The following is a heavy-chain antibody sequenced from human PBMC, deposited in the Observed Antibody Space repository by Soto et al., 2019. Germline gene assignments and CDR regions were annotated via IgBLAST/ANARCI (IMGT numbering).Heavy chain of an antibody. CDR1: GFTFSSYS. J-gene: IGHJ6*02. CDR3: ARDYDGSMSITMIVVVIRPPHSYGMDV. V-gene: IGHV3-48*02. D-gene: IGHD3-22*01. Sequence: PGGSLRLSCAASGFTFSSYSMNWVRQAPGKGLEWVSYISSSSSTIYYADSVKGRFTISRDNAKNSLYLQMNSLRDEDTAVYYCARDYDGSMSITMIVVVIRPPHSYGMDVWGQGTTVTVSS. CDR2: ISSSSSTI.